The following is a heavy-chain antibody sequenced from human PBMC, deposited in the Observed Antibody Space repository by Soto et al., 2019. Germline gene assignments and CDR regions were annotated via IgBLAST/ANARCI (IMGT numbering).Heavy chain of an antibody. J-gene: IGHJ2*01. V-gene: IGHV4-31*03. CDR1: GGSISSGGNY. CDR2: IYYSGST. CDR3: ARDPSVANYWYFDL. Sequence: QVQLQESGPGLVKPSQTLSLTCTVSGGSISSGGNYWSWIRQHPGKGLEWIGYIYYSGSTYYNPSLKSRVTISVDTSKNQFSVKLSFVIAADTAVYYCARDPSVANYWYFDLWGRGTLVTVSS. D-gene: IGHD2-15*01.